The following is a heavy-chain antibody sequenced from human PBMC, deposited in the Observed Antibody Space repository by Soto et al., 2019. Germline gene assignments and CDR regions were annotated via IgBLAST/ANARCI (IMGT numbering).Heavy chain of an antibody. D-gene: IGHD2-15*01. CDR1: GGSISGSSYY. CDR3: AVVVVAATPDSYYYYYYMDV. Sequence: SETLSLTCTVSGGSISGSSYYWGWIRQPPGKGLERIGSIYYSGSTYYNTSLKSRVTISVDTSKKQLSLKLSSVTAADMAVYYCAVVVVAATPDSYYYYYYMDVWGKGTTVT. J-gene: IGHJ6*03. V-gene: IGHV4-39*01. CDR2: IYYSGST.